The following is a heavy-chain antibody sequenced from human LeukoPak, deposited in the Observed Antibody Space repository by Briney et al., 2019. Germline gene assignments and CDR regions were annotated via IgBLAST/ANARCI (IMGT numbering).Heavy chain of an antibody. D-gene: IGHD5-18*01. V-gene: IGHV4-39*01. CDR2: IYYSGST. Sequence: PSQTLSLTCTVSGGSISSGDYYWGWIRQPPGKGLEWIGSIYYSGSTYYNPSLKSRVTIFVDTSKNQFSLKLSSVTAADTAVYYCARLDSYGPHDYWGQGTLVTVSS. J-gene: IGHJ4*02. CDR3: ARLDSYGPHDY. CDR1: GGSISSGDYY.